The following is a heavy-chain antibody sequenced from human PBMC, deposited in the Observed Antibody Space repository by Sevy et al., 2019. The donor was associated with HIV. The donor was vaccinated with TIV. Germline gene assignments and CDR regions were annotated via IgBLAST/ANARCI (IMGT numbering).Heavy chain of an antibody. CDR3: ARVTGMAVAGTGRYFDF. CDR2: ISTYNGNT. J-gene: IGHJ4*01. D-gene: IGHD6-19*01. V-gene: IGHV1-18*04. CDR1: GYKVDMYG. Sequence: ASVKVSCKISGYKVDMYGIAWVRQAPGQGLEWMGWISTYNGNTNYAQNFQGRVTMTTDTSTSVVYMELRGLRPDDTAVYYCARVTGMAVAGTGRYFDFWGQGTLVTVSS.